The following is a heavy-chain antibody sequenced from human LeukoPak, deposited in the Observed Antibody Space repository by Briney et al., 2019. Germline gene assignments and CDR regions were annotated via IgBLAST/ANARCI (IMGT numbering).Heavy chain of an antibody. CDR3: ARYGALLYYYDSSAYPPPDY. CDR2: ISAYNGNT. D-gene: IGHD3-22*01. CDR1: GGTFSSYA. V-gene: IGHV1-18*01. J-gene: IGHJ4*02. Sequence: ASVKVSCKASGGTFSSYAISWVRQAPGQGLEWMGWISAYNGNTNYAQKLQGRVTMTTDTSTSTAYMELRSLRPDDTAVYYCARYGALLYYYDSSAYPPPDYWGQGTLVTVSS.